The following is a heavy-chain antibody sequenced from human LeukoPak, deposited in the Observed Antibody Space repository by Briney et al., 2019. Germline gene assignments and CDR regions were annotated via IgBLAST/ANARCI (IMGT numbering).Heavy chain of an antibody. J-gene: IGHJ6*03. D-gene: IGHD3-3*01. CDR2: IYYSGST. CDR1: GGSISSSSYY. V-gene: IGHV4-39*07. CDR3: ARVSRYYDFWGGTEYYYYMDV. Sequence: SETLSLTCTVSGGSISSSSYYWGWIRQPPGKGLEWIGSIYYSGSTNYNPSLKSRVTISVDTSKNQFSLKLSSVTAADTAVYYCARVSRYYDFWGGTEYYYYMDVWGKGTTVTVSS.